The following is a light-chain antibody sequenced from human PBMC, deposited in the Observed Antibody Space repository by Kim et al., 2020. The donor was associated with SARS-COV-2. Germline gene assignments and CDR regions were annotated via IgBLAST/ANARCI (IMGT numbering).Light chain of an antibody. J-gene: IGKJ2*01. CDR3: LQADSFPYT. CDR1: QGIRSR. V-gene: IGKV1-12*01. Sequence: DIQMTQSPSSVSTSVGDSVTITCRASQGIRSRLAWYQQKPGKAPKLLISSASTLQSGVPSRFNGRGSGTDFTLTISSLQPEDFATYYCLQADSFPYTFGQGTKREI. CDR2: SAS.